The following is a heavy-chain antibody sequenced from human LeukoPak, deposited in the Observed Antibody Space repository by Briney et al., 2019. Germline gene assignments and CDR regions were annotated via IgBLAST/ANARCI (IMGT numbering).Heavy chain of an antibody. Sequence: ASVKVSCKASGYTFTSYGISWVRQAPGQGLEWMGWISAYNGNTNYAQKLQGRVTMTTDTSTSTAYMELRSLRSDDTAVYYCARWGKRYCSSTSCPYFDYWGQGTLVTVSS. CDR3: ARWGKRYCSSTSCPYFDY. D-gene: IGHD2-2*01. CDR2: ISAYNGNT. J-gene: IGHJ4*02. V-gene: IGHV1-18*01. CDR1: GYTFTSYG.